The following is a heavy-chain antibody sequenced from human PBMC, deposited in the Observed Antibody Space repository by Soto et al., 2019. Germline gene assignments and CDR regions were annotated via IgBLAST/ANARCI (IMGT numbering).Heavy chain of an antibody. V-gene: IGHV3-23*01. D-gene: IGHD5-12*01. CDR2: ISGSGGST. Sequence: EVQLLESGGGLVQPGGSLRLSCAASGFTFSSYAMSWVRQAPGKGLEWVSAISGSGGSTYYADSVKGRFTISRDNSKNTLYLQMNSLRAEDKAVYYCAKGQRWLQFYFDYWGQGTLVTVSS. CDR3: AKGQRWLQFYFDY. CDR1: GFTFSSYA. J-gene: IGHJ4*02.